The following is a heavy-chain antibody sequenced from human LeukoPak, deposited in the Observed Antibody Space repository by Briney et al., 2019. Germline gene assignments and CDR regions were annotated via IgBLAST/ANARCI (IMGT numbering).Heavy chain of an antibody. CDR1: GGSISSYY. J-gene: IGHJ4*02. CDR2: IYTSGST. D-gene: IGHD3-16*01. Sequence: SGTLSLTCTVSGGSISSYYWSWIRQPAGKGLEWIGRIYTSGSTNYNPSLKSRVTMSVDTSKNQFSLKLSSVTAADAAVYYCARLGVWGSYFDYWGQGTLVTVSS. CDR3: ARLGVWGSYFDY. V-gene: IGHV4-4*07.